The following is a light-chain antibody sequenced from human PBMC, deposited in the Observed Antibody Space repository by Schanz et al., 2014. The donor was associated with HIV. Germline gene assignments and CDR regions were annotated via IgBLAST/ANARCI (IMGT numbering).Light chain of an antibody. CDR2: DAS. Sequence: ETVMTQSPATLSVSPGERATLSCRASQSVSSYLAWYQQKPGQAPRLLIYDASHRATGVPPRFSGSGSGTEFTLTIASLQSEDSAVYYCQQYDKWPPITFGQGTRLEIK. CDR3: QQYDKWPPIT. J-gene: IGKJ5*01. V-gene: IGKV3D-15*01. CDR1: QSVSSY.